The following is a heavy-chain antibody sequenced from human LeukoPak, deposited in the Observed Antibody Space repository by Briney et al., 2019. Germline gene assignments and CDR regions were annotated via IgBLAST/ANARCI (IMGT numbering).Heavy chain of an antibody. V-gene: IGHV4-31*03. CDR1: GGSISSGGYY. Sequence: SETLSLTCTVSGGSISSGGYYWSWIRQHPGKGLEWIGYIYYSGSIYYNPSLKSRVTISVDTSKNQFSLKLSSVTAADTAVYYCARVPRTTTDFDYWGQGTLVTVSS. J-gene: IGHJ4*02. CDR2: IYYSGSI. D-gene: IGHD4-17*01. CDR3: ARVPRTTTDFDY.